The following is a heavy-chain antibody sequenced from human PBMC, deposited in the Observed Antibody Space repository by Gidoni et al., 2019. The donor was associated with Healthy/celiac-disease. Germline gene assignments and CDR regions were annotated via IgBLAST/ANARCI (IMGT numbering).Heavy chain of an antibody. CDR2: IWYDGSNK. Sequence: QVQLVESGGGVVQPGRSLRLSCAASGFTFSSYGMHWVRQAPGKGLEWVAVIWYDGSNKYYADSVKGRLTISRDNSKNTLYPQMNSLRAEDTAVYYCARDSEATIPARFDYWGQGTLVTVSS. CDR3: ARDSEATIPARFDY. D-gene: IGHD5-12*01. J-gene: IGHJ4*02. V-gene: IGHV3-33*01. CDR1: GFTFSSYG.